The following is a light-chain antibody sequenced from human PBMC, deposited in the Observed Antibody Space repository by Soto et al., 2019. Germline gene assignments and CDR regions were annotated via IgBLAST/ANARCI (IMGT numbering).Light chain of an antibody. CDR2: EVI. CDR3: SSYTSSNTWL. CDR1: TRDVGGFNY. J-gene: IGLJ3*02. Sequence: QSVLTQTASVSGSPGQSITISCTGTTRDVGGFNYVSWYQHHPGKAPKLMIYEVINRPSGVSDRFSGSKSGDTASLTISGLQAEDEADYYCSSYTSSNTWLFGGGTKVTVL. V-gene: IGLV2-14*01.